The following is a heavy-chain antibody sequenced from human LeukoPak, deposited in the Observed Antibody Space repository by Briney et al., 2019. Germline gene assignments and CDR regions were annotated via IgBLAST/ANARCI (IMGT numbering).Heavy chain of an antibody. J-gene: IGHJ4*02. Sequence: GGPLRLSCSASGFTSSRYTMHWVRQAPGKGLEYVSTISSDGDNTYYADSVNGRFTISRDNSKNTLYLRMSSLSADDTAVYYCVKGNLRGRNWYSPDHWGQGTLVTVSS. CDR3: VKGNLRGRNWYSPDH. V-gene: IGHV3-64D*09. CDR2: ISSDGDNT. CDR1: GFTSSRYT. D-gene: IGHD2-21*01.